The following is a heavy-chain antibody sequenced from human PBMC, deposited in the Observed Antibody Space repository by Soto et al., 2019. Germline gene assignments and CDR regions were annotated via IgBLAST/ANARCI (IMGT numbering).Heavy chain of an antibody. D-gene: IGHD2-2*01. Sequence: PGGSLRLSCAASGFTFSSYGMHWVRQAPGKGLEWVAVISYDGSNKYYADSVKGRFTISRDNSKNTLYLQMNSLRAEDTAVYYCAKDRWTGPSGVVVPAADNWFDPWGQGTLVTVS. CDR1: GFTFSSYG. CDR2: ISYDGSNK. CDR3: AKDRWTGPSGVVVPAADNWFDP. V-gene: IGHV3-30*18. J-gene: IGHJ5*02.